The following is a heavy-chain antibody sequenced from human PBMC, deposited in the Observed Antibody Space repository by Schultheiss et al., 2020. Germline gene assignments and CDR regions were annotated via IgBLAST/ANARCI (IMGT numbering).Heavy chain of an antibody. D-gene: IGHD6-19*01. V-gene: IGHV3-33*01. CDR1: RFTFSSYA. CDR3: ARDRENRGWYHFDH. Sequence: GESLKISCAASRFTFSSYAMHWVRQAPGKGLEWVAVIWYDGSNKFYADSVKGRFTISRDNSKNTLYLQMNSLRVDDTAVYYCARDRENRGWYHFDHWGQGTLVTVSS. CDR2: IWYDGSNK. J-gene: IGHJ4*02.